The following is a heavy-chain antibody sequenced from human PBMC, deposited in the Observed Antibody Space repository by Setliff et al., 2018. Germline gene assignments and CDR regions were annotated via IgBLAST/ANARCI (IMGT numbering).Heavy chain of an antibody. CDR1: DDSFASSRYY. CDR3: VRPGGTTVVARHFDY. D-gene: IGHD2-15*01. CDR2: ISYSGTP. J-gene: IGHJ4*01. Sequence: SETLSLTCTVSDDSFASSRYYWGWIRQAPGSGLEWIGSISYSGTPYYNASVESRVTISIDTSRNQFSLELRSVTVADTATYYCVRPGGTTVVARHFDYWGSGILVTVSS. V-gene: IGHV4-39*01.